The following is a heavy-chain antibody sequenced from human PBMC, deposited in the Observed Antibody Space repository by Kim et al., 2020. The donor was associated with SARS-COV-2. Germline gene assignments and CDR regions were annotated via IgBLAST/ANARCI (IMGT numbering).Heavy chain of an antibody. CDR3: ARGDQGYYYGMDV. CDR1: GFTVSSNY. CDR2: IYSGGST. D-gene: IGHD2-2*01. Sequence: GGSLRLSCAASGFTVSSNYMSWVRQAPGKGLEWVSVIYSGGSTYYADSVKGRFTISRDNSKNTLYLQMNSLRAEDTAVYYCARGDQGYYYGMDVWGQGTTVTVSS. V-gene: IGHV3-66*01. J-gene: IGHJ6*02.